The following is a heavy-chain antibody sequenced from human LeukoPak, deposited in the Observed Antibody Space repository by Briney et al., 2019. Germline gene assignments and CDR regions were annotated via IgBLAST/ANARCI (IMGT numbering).Heavy chain of an antibody. CDR2: IFYTGSG. V-gene: IGHV4-39*01. Sequence: SEPLSLTCTVSGDSISSRSHYWAWIRESPGKGLEWIGSIFYTGSGYYNPSLESRVTMSLDTSKNQISLKLTSVTAADTAVYYCARKTWFWYFDSWGQGTLVTVSS. CDR3: ARKTWFWYFDS. CDR1: GDSISSRSHY. D-gene: IGHD3-10*01. J-gene: IGHJ4*02.